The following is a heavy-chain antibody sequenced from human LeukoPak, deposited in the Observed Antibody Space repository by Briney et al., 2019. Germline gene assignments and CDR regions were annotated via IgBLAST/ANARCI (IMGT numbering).Heavy chain of an antibody. CDR3: ARDWGYYGSGSYAFDI. CDR1: GGTFSSYA. J-gene: IGHJ3*02. V-gene: IGHV1-69*05. Sequence: ASVKVSCKASGGTFSSYAISWVRQAPGQGLEWMGGIIPIFGTANYAQRFQGRVTITTDESTSTAYMELSSLRSEDTAVYYCARDWGYYGSGSYAFDIWGQGTMVTVSS. CDR2: IIPIFGTA. D-gene: IGHD3-10*01.